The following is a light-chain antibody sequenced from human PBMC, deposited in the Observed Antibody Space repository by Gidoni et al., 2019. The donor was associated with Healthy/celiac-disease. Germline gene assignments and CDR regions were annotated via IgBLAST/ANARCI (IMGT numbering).Light chain of an antibody. CDR2: DAS. V-gene: IGKV1-13*02. CDR3: PQFNSYPQGFP. CDR1: QGISSA. J-gene: IGKJ3*01. Sequence: AIQLTQSPSSLSASVGDRVTITCRASQGISSALAWYQQKPGKAPKLLIYDASSLESGVPSRFSGSGSGTDFPLTISSLQPEDFATYYCPQFNSYPQGFPFGPGTKVDIK.